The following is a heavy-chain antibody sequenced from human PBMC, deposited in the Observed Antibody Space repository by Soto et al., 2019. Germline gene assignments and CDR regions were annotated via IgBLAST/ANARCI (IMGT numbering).Heavy chain of an antibody. V-gene: IGHV3-23*01. CDR2: IFSGGSGT. CDR3: AKDLGSGYDGGYYYYYYGMDV. J-gene: IGHJ6*02. D-gene: IGHD5-12*01. Sequence: GGSLKLSCSGSGFPMSSYTMGWVRLAPGKGLEWVATIFSGGSGTEYADSVTGRFTISRDNSKNTLYLQMNSLRAEDTAVYYCAKDLGSGYDGGYYYYYYGMDVWGQGTTVTVSS. CDR1: GFPMSSYT.